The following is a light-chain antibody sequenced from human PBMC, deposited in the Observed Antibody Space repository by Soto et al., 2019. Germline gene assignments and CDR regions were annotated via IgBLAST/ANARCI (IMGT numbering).Light chain of an antibody. Sequence: QSVLTQPPSASGSPGQSVTIPCTGTSSDVGGYDHVSWYQQHPRKAPKLMIYEVTKRPAGVPDRFSGSKSGNTASLTVSGLQAEDEADYYCSSDAGNYNYVFGTGTKLTVL. CDR2: EVT. CDR1: SSDVGGYDH. CDR3: SSDAGNYNYV. V-gene: IGLV2-8*01. J-gene: IGLJ1*01.